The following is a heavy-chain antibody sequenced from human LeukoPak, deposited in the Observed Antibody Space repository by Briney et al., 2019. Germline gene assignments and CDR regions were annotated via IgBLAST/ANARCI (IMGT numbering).Heavy chain of an antibody. D-gene: IGHD3-10*01. V-gene: IGHV4-61*02. Sequence: SETLSLTCTVSGGSISSGSYYWSWIRQPAGKGLEWIGRIYTSGSTNYNPSLKSRVTISVDTSKNQFSLKLSSVTAADTAVYYCAARRYYYGSGSYYTLFDYWGQGTLVTVSS. J-gene: IGHJ4*02. CDR1: GGSISSGSYY. CDR3: AARRYYYGSGSYYTLFDY. CDR2: IYTSGST.